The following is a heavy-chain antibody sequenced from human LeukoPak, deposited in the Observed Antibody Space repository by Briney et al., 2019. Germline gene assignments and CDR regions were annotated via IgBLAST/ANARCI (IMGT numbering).Heavy chain of an antibody. CDR3: ARGGPYGLELRILGY. D-gene: IGHD1-7*01. V-gene: IGHV1-2*02. CDR1: GYTFTGYY. Sequence: GASLKVSCKASGYTFTGYYMHWVRQAPGPGLEWMGWINPNSGGTNYAQKFQGRVTMTRDTSISTAYMELSRLRSDDTAVYYCARGGPYGLELRILGYWGQGTLVSVSS. J-gene: IGHJ4*02. CDR2: INPNSGGT.